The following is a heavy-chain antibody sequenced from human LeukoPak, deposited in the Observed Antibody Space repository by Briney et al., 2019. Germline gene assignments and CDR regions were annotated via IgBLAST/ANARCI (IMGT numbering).Heavy chain of an antibody. CDR3: ARDVGCSSIFCHNWFDP. Sequence: ASVKVSCNASGGTFSNYAITWVRQAPGQGLEWMGRIIPILGTADYAQKFQGRVTITADKSTSTVYKELSSLRSEDTAMYYCARDVGCSSIFCHNWFDPWGQGTLVTVSS. V-gene: IGHV1-69*04. CDR1: GGTFSNYA. CDR2: IIPILGTA. J-gene: IGHJ5*02. D-gene: IGHD2-2*01.